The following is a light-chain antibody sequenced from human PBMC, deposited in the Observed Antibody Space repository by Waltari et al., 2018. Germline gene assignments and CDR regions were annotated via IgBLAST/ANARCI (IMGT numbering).Light chain of an antibody. V-gene: IGLV2-23*01. Sequence: QSALTQPASVSGSPGQSITISCTGTSSDVGSYNLVSWYQHHPGKAPKLMIYEVSKRPSGVSNRFSGSKSVNTASLTISGLQAEDEGDYYCCSYAGRSTLLFGGGTKLTVL. CDR2: EVS. J-gene: IGLJ2*01. CDR3: CSYAGRSTLL. CDR1: SSDVGSYNL.